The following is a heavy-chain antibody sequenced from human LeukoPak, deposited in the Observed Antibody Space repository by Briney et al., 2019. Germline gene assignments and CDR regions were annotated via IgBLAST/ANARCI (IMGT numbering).Heavy chain of an antibody. CDR1: GFTFSSYA. Sequence: GGSLRLSCAASGFTFSSYAMSWVRQAPGKGLEWVSAISGSGGSTYYADSVKGRFTISRDNSKNTLYVQMNSLRAEDTAVYYCAKADYDILTGYPFDYWAREPWSPSPQ. V-gene: IGHV3-23*01. J-gene: IGHJ4*02. CDR3: AKADYDILTGYPFDY. CDR2: ISGSGGST. D-gene: IGHD3-9*01.